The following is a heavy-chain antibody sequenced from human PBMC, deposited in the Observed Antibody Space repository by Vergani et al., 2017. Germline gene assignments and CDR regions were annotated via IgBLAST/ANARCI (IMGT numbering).Heavy chain of an antibody. CDR1: GFTFSSYD. CDR2: IGTAGDT. D-gene: IGHD6-13*01. Sequence: VQLVESGGGLVQPGGSLRLSCAASGFTFSSYDMHWVRQATGKGLEWVSAIGTAGDTYYPGSVKGRFTISRDNAKSSLYLQMDSLRPEDTAHYYCAKGQQLVFFSVDVWGIGTSVTVTA. CDR3: AKGQQLVFFSVDV. J-gene: IGHJ6*04. V-gene: IGHV3-13*01.